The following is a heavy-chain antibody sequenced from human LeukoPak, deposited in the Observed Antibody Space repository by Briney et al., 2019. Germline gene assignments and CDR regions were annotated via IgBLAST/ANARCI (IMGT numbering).Heavy chain of an antibody. CDR1: GFTFKAYS. J-gene: IGHJ4*02. D-gene: IGHD4-17*01. CDR3: ARDQGGAGFDS. Sequence: PGGSLRLSCAASGFTFKAYSMNWVRRAPGKGLEWISHINSGTNNIYYVDSVKGRFTISRDDAKSSLFLQMHSLRADDTAVYYCARDQGGAGFDSWGQGTLVTVS. V-gene: IGHV3-48*04. CDR2: INSGTNNI.